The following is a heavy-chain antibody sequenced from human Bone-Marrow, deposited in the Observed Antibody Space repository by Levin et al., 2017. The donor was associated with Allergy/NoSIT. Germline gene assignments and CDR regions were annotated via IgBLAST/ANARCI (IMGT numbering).Heavy chain of an antibody. D-gene: IGHD3-9*01. J-gene: IGHJ6*02. CDR3: ATRKAPTADYNLVYQYSMDV. CDR1: GYTLTELP. V-gene: IGHV1-24*01. Sequence: ASVKVSCKVSGYTLTELPMHWVRQAPGEGLEWVGSFDPEDGETIYAQKFQGRVTMTEDTSTDTAYMQLSSLTSEDTAVYFCATRKAPTADYNLVYQYSMDVWGQGTTVTVSS. CDR2: FDPEDGET.